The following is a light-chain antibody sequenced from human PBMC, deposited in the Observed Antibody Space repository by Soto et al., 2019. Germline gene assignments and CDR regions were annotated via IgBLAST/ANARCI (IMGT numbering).Light chain of an antibody. V-gene: IGKV3-20*01. CDR1: QSVTSRY. CDR3: QQYITSPPMYT. CDR2: GAS. J-gene: IGKJ2*01. Sequence: ETVLTQSPGTLSLSPGARATLSCRASQSVTSRYLAWYQQKPGQAPRLLIYGASNRATGIPDRFSGSGSGTAFTLSISRLELEDFAVYYGQQYITSPPMYTFGQGTKLEIK.